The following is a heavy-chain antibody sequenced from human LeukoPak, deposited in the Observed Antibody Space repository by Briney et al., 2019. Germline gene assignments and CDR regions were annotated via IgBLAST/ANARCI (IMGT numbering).Heavy chain of an antibody. CDR3: AKDPTSGSYVDY. V-gene: IGHV3-23*01. D-gene: IGHD1-26*01. CDR2: ISGSGGST. J-gene: IGHJ4*02. CDR1: GFTFSSYA. Sequence: GGSLRLSCAASGFTFSSYAMGWVRQAPGKGLEWVSGISGSGGSTYYADSVKGRFTISRDNSKNTLYLQMNSLRAEDTAVYYCAKDPTSGSYVDYWGQGTLVTVSS.